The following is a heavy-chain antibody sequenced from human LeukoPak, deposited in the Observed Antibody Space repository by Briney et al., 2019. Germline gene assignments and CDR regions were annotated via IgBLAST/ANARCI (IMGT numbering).Heavy chain of an antibody. D-gene: IGHD3-10*01. J-gene: IGHJ6*03. CDR1: GGTFSSYA. CDR2: IIPIFGTA. V-gene: IGHV1-69*01. CDR3: ARVVGDYYYMDV. Sequence: SVKVSCKASGGTFSSYAISWVRQAPGQGLEWMGGIIPIFGTAKYAQKFQGRVTITADESTSTAYMELSSLRSEDTAVYYCARVVGDYYYMDVWGKGTTVTISS.